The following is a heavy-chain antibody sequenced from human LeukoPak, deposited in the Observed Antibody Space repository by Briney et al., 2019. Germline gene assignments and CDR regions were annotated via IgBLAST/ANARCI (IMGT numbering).Heavy chain of an antibody. CDR3: AKAGRYSSSPIDY. V-gene: IGHV3-21*01. D-gene: IGHD6-6*01. CDR2: FSSGGSYI. CDR1: GITFSSYS. J-gene: IGHJ4*02. Sequence: GGSLRLSCAASGITFSSYSMNWVRQAPGKGLEWVSSFSSGGSYIYYADSVKGRFTISGDNSKNTLYLQMNSLRAEDTAVYYCAKAGRYSSSPIDYWGQGTLVTVSS.